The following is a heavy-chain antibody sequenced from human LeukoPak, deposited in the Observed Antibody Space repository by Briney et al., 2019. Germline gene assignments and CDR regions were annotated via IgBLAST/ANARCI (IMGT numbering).Heavy chain of an antibody. CDR3: ARASFQRWLQLGGD. J-gene: IGHJ4*02. CDR1: GFTFSSYN. V-gene: IGHV3-48*02. Sequence: GGSLRLSCAASGFTFSSYNMNWVRQAPGKGLEWLSYISSSSGTIYYADSVKGRFTISRDNAKNSLYLQMNSLRDEDTAVYCCARASFQRWLQLGGDWGQGTLVTVSS. D-gene: IGHD5-24*01. CDR2: ISSSSGTI.